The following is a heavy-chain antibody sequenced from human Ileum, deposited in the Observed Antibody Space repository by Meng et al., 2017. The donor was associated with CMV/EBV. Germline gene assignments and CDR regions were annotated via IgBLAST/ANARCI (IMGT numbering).Heavy chain of an antibody. D-gene: IGHD3-22*01. CDR1: SLKFSEPW. V-gene: IGHV3-15*07. J-gene: IGHJ5*02. CDR2: IKSKGSGGTV. Sequence: ASSLKFSEPWMNWVRQDPGKGLEWVGRIKSKGSGGTVHYAAPVKGRFNISRDDSKNTLYLQMNSLKTEDTAVYYCAWDTSGYDRLDLWGQGTLVTVSS. CDR3: AWDTSGYDRLDL.